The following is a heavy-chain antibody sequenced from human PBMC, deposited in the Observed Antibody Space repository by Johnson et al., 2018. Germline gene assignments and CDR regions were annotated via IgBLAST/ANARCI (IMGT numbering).Heavy chain of an antibody. V-gene: IGHV3-30*03. J-gene: IGHJ3*02. CDR3: ARSAIQQWLVSGI. D-gene: IGHD6-19*01. Sequence: VQLVESGGGVVQPGRSLRLSCAASGFTFSSYGMHWVRQAPGKGLEWVAVISYDGSNKYYADSVKGRFTISRDNSKNTLYLQMNSLRAEDTAVYYCARSAIQQWLVSGIWGQGTMVTVSS. CDR2: ISYDGSNK. CDR1: GFTFSSYG.